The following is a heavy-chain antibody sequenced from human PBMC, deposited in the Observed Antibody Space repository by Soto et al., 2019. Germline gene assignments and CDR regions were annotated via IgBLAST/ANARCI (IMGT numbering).Heavy chain of an antibody. Sequence: EVQLVESGGALVQPGASLRLSCAASGFSFSSSWMSWVRQAPGKGLEWVANIKGDGSEENYVDSLKGRFTISRDNARSTLFLQMDSLRAEDTAVYYCATISFSALNMRAFDMWGQGTMVTVSS. CDR1: GFSFSSSW. J-gene: IGHJ3*02. D-gene: IGHD2-21*01. CDR2: IKGDGSEE. CDR3: ATISFSALNMRAFDM. V-gene: IGHV3-7*01.